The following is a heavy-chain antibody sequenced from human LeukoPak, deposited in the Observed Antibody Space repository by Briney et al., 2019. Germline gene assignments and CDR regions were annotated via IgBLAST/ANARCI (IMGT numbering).Heavy chain of an antibody. CDR1: GYTFTSYD. Sequence: ASVKVSCKASGYTFTSYDISWVRQAPGQGLEWMGWISAYNGNTKYAQKFQGRVTMTTDTSTSTAYMELRSLRSDDTAIYYCARGSMVRGVINYYGMDVWGQGTTVTVSS. D-gene: IGHD3-10*01. CDR2: ISAYNGNT. V-gene: IGHV1-18*01. J-gene: IGHJ6*02. CDR3: ARGSMVRGVINYYGMDV.